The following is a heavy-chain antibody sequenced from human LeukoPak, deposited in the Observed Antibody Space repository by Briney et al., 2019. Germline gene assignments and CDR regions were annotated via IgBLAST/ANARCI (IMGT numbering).Heavy chain of an antibody. J-gene: IGHJ3*02. V-gene: IGHV3-11*01. CDR2: ISSSGSTI. CDR1: GFTFSDYY. CDR3: ASFRSSTSCYGVNDAFDI. D-gene: IGHD2-2*01. Sequence: GGSLRLSCAASGFTFSDYYMSWIRQAPGKGLEWVSYISSSGSTIYYADSVKGRFTISRDNAKNSLYLQMNSLRAEDTAVYYCASFRSSTSCYGVNDAFDIWGQGTMVTVSS.